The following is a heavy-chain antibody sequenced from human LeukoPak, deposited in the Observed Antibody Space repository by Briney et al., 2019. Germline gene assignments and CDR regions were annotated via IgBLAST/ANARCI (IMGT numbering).Heavy chain of an antibody. CDR1: GYTFTGYY. CDR3: ARDIVATIDARDCYYMDV. Sequence: ASVKVSCKASGYTFTGYYMHWVRQAPGQGLEWMGRINPNSGGTNYAQKFQGRVTMTRDTSISTAYMELSRLRSDDTAVYYCARDIVATIDARDCYYMDVWGKGTTVTVSS. V-gene: IGHV1-2*06. CDR2: INPNSGGT. J-gene: IGHJ6*03. D-gene: IGHD5-12*01.